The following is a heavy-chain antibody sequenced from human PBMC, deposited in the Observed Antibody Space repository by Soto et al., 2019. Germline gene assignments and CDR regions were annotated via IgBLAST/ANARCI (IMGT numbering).Heavy chain of an antibody. J-gene: IGHJ5*02. CDR3: AKHCSSTGCPNWFDP. V-gene: IGHV3-23*01. D-gene: IGHD2-2*01. Sequence: EVQLLESGGGLVQPGGSLRLSCAASGFTFSSYAMSWVRQAPGKGLEWVPVISGSGGSTYYADSVKGRFTISRDNSKNTLYLQMNSLRPEDTALYYCAKHCSSTGCPNWFDPWGQGTLVTVSS. CDR2: ISGSGGST. CDR1: GFTFSSYA.